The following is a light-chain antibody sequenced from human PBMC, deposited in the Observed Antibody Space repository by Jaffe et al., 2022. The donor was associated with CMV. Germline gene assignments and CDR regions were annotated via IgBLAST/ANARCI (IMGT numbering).Light chain of an antibody. J-gene: IGLJ3*02. CDR1: NLEDKY. CDR3: QAWDSSLNWV. V-gene: IGLV3-1*01. Sequence: SYELSQPPSVSVSPGQTASIACSGDNLEDKYVCWYQQKPGQSPVLVIYQDTKRPSGIPERFSGSNSGNTATLTISGTQALDEADYYCQAWDSSLNWVFGGGSRLTVL. CDR2: QDT.